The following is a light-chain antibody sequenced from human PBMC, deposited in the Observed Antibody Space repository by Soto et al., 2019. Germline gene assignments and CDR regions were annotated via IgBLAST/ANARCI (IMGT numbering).Light chain of an antibody. CDR3: QQYGSSPNT. CDR1: QSVSSTY. CDR2: GAF. V-gene: IGKV3-20*01. Sequence: EIVLTQSPGTLSFSPGERATLSCRASQSVSSTYLAWYQQKPGQPPRLLIYGAFSRATGSPDRFSGSGSGTDFTLTISRLEPEDFAVYYCQQYGSSPNTFGQGTQVEIK. J-gene: IGKJ1*01.